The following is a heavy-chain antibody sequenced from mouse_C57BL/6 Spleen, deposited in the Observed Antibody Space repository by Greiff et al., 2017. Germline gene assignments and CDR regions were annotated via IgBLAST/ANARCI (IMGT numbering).Heavy chain of an antibody. CDR2: ISDGGSYT. J-gene: IGHJ2*01. Sequence: DVQLVESGGGLVKPGGSLKLSCAASGFTFSSYAMSWVRQTPEKRLEWVATISDGGSYTYYPDNVKGRFTISRDNAKNNLYLQMSHLKSEDTAMYYCARDAYKGFDYWGQGTTLTVSS. CDR1: GFTFSSYA. V-gene: IGHV5-4*01. CDR3: ARDAYKGFDY. D-gene: IGHD2-10*01.